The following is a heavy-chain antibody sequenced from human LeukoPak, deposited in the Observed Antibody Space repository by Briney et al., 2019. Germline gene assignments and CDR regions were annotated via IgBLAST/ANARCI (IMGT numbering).Heavy chain of an antibody. CDR1: GFTLCRYT. CDR3: AKDYPLDY. V-gene: IGHV3-23*01. J-gene: IGHJ4*02. Sequence: GGSLRISCAASGFTLCRYTMPWVRQAPGKGLEWVSAISGSGGSTYYADSVKGRFTISRDNSKNTLYLQMNTLRAEDTAVYYCAKDYPLDYWGQGALVTVSS. CDR2: ISGSGGST.